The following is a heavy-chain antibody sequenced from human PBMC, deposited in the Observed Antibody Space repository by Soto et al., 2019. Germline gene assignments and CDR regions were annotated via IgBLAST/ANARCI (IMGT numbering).Heavy chain of an antibody. D-gene: IGHD4-17*01. V-gene: IGHV3-30*18. J-gene: IGHJ6*02. Sequence: GGSLRLSCAASGFTFSSYGMHWVRQAPGKGLEWVAVISYGGSNKYYADSVKGRFTISRDNSKNTLYLQMNSLRAEDTAVYYCAKDSGDYAVYYYYGMDVWGQGTTVTVSS. CDR2: ISYGGSNK. CDR3: AKDSGDYAVYYYYGMDV. CDR1: GFTFSSYG.